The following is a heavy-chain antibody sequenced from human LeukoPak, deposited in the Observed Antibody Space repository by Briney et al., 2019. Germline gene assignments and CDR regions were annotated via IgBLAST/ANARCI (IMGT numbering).Heavy chain of an antibody. CDR3: ARDLYSSSWLDAFDI. Sequence: PGGSLRLSCAASGFTFSSYWMSWVRQAPGKGLEWVANIKQDGSEKYYVDSVKGRFTISRDNAKNSLYLQMNSLRAEDTAVYYCARDLYSSSWLDAFDIWGQGTMVTVFS. V-gene: IGHV3-7*01. CDR2: IKQDGSEK. CDR1: GFTFSSYW. D-gene: IGHD6-13*01. J-gene: IGHJ3*02.